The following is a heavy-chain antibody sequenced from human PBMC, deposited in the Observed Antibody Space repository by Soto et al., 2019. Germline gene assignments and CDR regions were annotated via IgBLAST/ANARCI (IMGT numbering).Heavy chain of an antibody. Sequence: PRGPLLVSCAPPVIMSGQYAMTWVGLAPGKGLEWVSVVGPSGASTFYADSVRGRFTISRDNSENTLYLQMKSLRAADTALYFCARSYYYDSTGYYRTFDYWGPGTLVTVSS. D-gene: IGHD3-22*01. CDR1: VIMSGQYA. CDR3: ARSYYYDSTGYYRTFDY. V-gene: IGHV3-23*01. CDR2: VGPSGAST. J-gene: IGHJ4*02.